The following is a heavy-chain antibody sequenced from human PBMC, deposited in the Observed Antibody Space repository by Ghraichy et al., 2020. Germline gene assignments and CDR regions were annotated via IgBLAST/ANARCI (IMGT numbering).Heavy chain of an antibody. J-gene: IGHJ5*02. CDR1: GGSVSSGSYY. D-gene: IGHD2-2*01. CDR2: IYYSGST. V-gene: IGHV4-61*01. CDR3: ARRPAASNSWFDP. Sequence: SETLSLTCTVSGGSVSSGSYYWSWIRQPPGKGLEWIGYIYYSGSTNYNPSLKSRVTISVDTSKNQFSLKLSSVTAADTAVYYCARRPAASNSWFDPWGQGTLVTVSS.